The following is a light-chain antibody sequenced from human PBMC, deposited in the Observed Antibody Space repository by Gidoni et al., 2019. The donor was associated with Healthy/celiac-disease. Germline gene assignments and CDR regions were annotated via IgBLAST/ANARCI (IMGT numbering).Light chain of an antibody. CDR2: AAS. V-gene: IGKV1-39*01. CDR1: QSISSY. Sequence: DIQMTQSPSSLSASVGDRVTITCRASQSISSYLNWYQQKPGKAPKLLIYAASSLQSGVPSRFSGSGSGTDFTLTISSLQPEDFANYYCQKSWSFGGGTKVEIK. J-gene: IGKJ4*01. CDR3: QKSWS.